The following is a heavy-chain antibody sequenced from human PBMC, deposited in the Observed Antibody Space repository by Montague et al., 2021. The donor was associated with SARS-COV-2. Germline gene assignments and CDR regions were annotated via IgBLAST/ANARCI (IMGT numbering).Heavy chain of an antibody. D-gene: IGHD2-21*01. CDR2: IDIDGTRI. CDR1: GFTLSGFW. CDR3: IRDMSGEWDH. J-gene: IGHJ4*02. Sequence: SRRLSCAASGFTLSGFWMHWVRQAPGKGLEWVSRIDIDGTRIDYRDSVRGRFTISRDSAKNTLYLQMNSLRAEDTAVYYCIRDMSGEWDHWGQGTLVTVSS. V-gene: IGHV3-74*01.